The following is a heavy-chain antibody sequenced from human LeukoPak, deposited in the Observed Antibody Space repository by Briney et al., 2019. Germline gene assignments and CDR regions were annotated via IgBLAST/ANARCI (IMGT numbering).Heavy chain of an antibody. Sequence: SETLSLTCTVSGGSISSYYWSWIRQPPGKGLEWIGYIYYSGSTNYNPSLKSRVTISVDTSKNQFSLKLSSVTAADTAVYYCARDMRDGYNYNWFDPWGQGTLVTVSS. CDR2: IYYSGST. J-gene: IGHJ5*02. D-gene: IGHD5-24*01. V-gene: IGHV4-59*01. CDR1: GGSISSYY. CDR3: ARDMRDGYNYNWFDP.